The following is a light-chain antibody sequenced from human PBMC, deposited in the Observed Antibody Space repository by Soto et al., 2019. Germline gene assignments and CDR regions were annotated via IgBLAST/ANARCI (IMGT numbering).Light chain of an antibody. J-gene: IGKJ4*01. CDR1: QSGGDS. CDR2: GAS. CDR3: QQYHDWPPLT. Sequence: EIVMTQSPATLSVSPGERATLSCRASQSGGDSLAWDQQQPGQAPRLLIHGASTSATGVPGRFSGSGSGTEFTLTIASLQSEDFAVYYCQQYHDWPPLTFGGGTKVEIK. V-gene: IGKV3-15*01.